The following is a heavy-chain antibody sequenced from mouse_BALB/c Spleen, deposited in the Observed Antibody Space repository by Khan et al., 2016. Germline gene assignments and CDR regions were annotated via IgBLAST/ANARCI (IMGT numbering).Heavy chain of an antibody. D-gene: IGHD2-4*01. CDR1: GYTFTNYG. CDR3: ARDYDYDGDWYFDV. J-gene: IGHJ1*01. CDR2: MNPYTGEP. V-gene: IGHV9-3-1*01. Sequence: QIQLVQSGPELKKPGETVKISCKASGYTFTNYGMNWVKQTPGKGLKWMGWMNPYTGEPTYADDFKGRFAFTSNTSARTAYLQINNLKNEDTATYFCARDYDYDGDWYFDVLGAGTTVTVSS.